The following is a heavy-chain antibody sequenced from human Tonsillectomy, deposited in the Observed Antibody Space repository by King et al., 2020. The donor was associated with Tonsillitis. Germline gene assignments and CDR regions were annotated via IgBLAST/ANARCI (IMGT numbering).Heavy chain of an antibody. CDR1: GFTFSSYA. D-gene: IGHD2-15*01. Sequence: VQLVESGGGLVQPGGSLRLSCAASGFTFSSYAMSWVRQAPGKGLEWVSSISGSGDTTYYADSVKGRFTISRDSSKNTLSLQMNTLRAEDTAVYYCAKGRLVVVLGWFDPWGQGTLVTVSS. V-gene: IGHV3-23*04. J-gene: IGHJ5*02. CDR2: ISGSGDTT. CDR3: AKGRLVVVLGWFDP.